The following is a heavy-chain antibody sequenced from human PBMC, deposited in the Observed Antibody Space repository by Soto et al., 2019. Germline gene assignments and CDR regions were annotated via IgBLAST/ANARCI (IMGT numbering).Heavy chain of an antibody. V-gene: IGHV4-31*03. CDR2: IYYSGST. D-gene: IGHD2-15*01. J-gene: IGHJ6*02. CDR1: GGSISSGGYY. Sequence: SETLSLTCTVSGGSISSGGYYWIWIRQHPGNGLEWIGYIYYSGSTYYNPSLKSRVTISVDTSKNQFSLKLSSVTAADTAVYYCARDRAGGGRAYYYYGMDVWGQGTTVTVSS. CDR3: ARDRAGGGRAYYYYGMDV.